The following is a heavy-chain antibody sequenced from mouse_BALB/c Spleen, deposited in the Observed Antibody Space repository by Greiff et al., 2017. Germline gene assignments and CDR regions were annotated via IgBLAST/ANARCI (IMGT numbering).Heavy chain of an antibody. V-gene: IGHV1S81*02. D-gene: IGHD2-4*01. CDR3: ARSRITTLDYFYAMDY. CDR2: INPSNGRT. Sequence: QVHVKQPGAELVKPGASVKLSCKASGYTFTSYWMHWVKQRPGQGLEWIGEINPSNGRTNYNEKFKSKATLTVDKSSSTAYMQLSSLTSEDSAVYYCARSRITTLDYFYAMDYWGQGTSVTVSS. J-gene: IGHJ4*01. CDR1: GYTFTSYW.